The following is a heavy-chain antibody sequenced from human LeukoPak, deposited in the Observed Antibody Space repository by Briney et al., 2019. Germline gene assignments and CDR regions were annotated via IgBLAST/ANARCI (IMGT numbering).Heavy chain of an antibody. CDR2: ISSSSSYI. CDR1: GFTFSSSS. D-gene: IGHD2-2*01. Sequence: GGSLRLSCAASGFTFSSSSMNWVRQAPGKGLEWVSSISSSSSYIYYADSVKGRFTISRDNAKNSLYLQMNSLRAEDTAVYYCAREYCSSTSCEEDYWGQGTLVTVSS. CDR3: AREYCSSTSCEEDY. V-gene: IGHV3-21*01. J-gene: IGHJ4*02.